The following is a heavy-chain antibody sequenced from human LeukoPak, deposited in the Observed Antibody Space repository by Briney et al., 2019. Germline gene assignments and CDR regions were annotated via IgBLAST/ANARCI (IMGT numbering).Heavy chain of an antibody. Sequence: GGSLRLSCAASGFTFDDYGMSWVRQASGKGLEWVSGINWNGGSTGYADSVKGRFTISRDNAKNSLYLQMNSLRAEDTALYYCARAHSIAALDYWGQGTPVTVSS. V-gene: IGHV3-20*04. J-gene: IGHJ4*02. CDR3: ARAHSIAALDY. D-gene: IGHD6-6*01. CDR2: INWNGGST. CDR1: GFTFDDYG.